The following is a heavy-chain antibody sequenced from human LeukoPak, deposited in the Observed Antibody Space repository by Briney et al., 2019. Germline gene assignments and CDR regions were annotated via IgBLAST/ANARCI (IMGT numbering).Heavy chain of an antibody. CDR3: ARARSDFWSGPPGMDV. V-gene: IGHV3-23*01. CDR2: ISGSGGST. CDR1: GFTFSSYA. D-gene: IGHD3-3*01. Sequence: GGSLRLSCAASGFTFSSYAMSWVRQAPGKGLEWVSAISGSGGSTYYADSVKGRFTISRDNSKNTLYLQMNSLRAEDTAVYYCARARSDFWSGPPGMDVWGQGTTVTVSS. J-gene: IGHJ6*02.